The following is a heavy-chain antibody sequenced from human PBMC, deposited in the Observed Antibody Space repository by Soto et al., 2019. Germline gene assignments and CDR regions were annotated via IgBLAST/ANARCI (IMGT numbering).Heavy chain of an antibody. CDR2: ITNTDHTT. D-gene: IGHD3-10*01. J-gene: IGHJ3*02. CDR1: GFTFSDYY. V-gene: IGHV3-11*04. Sequence: GSLRLSCTASGFTFSDYYMSWIRQAPGKGLEWVSYITNTDHTTKYADSVKGRFTMSRDNAKKSLSLQMDSLRAEDTAVYYCAKIRGAWGYVFDIWGQGTMVTVSS. CDR3: AKIRGAWGYVFDI.